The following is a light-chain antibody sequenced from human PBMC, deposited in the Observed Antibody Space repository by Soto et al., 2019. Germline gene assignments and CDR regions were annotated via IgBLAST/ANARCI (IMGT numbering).Light chain of an antibody. J-gene: IGLJ1*01. Sequence: QSALTQPPSVSGSPGQSITISCTGASTDVDGYDYVSWYQQHPGQAPKLMIYDVNNRPSGVSYRFSGSKSGDTASLTISGLQAEDDADYYCSSYTSSAPFYVFGTGTKLTVL. CDR2: DVN. CDR1: STDVDGYDY. CDR3: SSYTSSAPFYV. V-gene: IGLV2-14*03.